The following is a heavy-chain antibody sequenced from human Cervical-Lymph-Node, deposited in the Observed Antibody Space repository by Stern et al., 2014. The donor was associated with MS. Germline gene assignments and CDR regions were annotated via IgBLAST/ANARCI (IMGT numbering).Heavy chain of an antibody. J-gene: IGHJ4*02. Sequence: MQLVQSGAEVKKPGESLKISCKGSGYDFANHWIGWVRQMPGKGLEWLGVIYPGDSDTSYSPSFQGQVTISADTSTAYLQWSSLRASDTAIYFCARHTNPYNNYWYFDYWGQGTLVTVSS. CDR1: GYDFANHW. CDR2: IYPGDSDT. V-gene: IGHV5-51*01. CDR3: ARHTNPYNNYWYFDY. D-gene: IGHD1-1*01.